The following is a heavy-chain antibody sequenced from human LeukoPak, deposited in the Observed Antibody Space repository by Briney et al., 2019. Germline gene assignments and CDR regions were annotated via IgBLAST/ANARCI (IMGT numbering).Heavy chain of an antibody. V-gene: IGHV3-7*03. CDR2: IKQDGSEK. Sequence: PGGSLRLSCAASGFTFSSYWMSWVRQAPGKGLEWVANIKQDGSEKYYVDSAKGRFTISRDNAKNSLYLQMNSLRAEDTAVYYCARADALYYYYYGMDVWGQGTTVTVSS. J-gene: IGHJ6*02. CDR1: GFTFSSYW. CDR3: ARADALYYYYYGMDV.